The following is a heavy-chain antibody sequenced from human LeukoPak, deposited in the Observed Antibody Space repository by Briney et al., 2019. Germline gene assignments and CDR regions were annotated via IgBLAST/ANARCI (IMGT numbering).Heavy chain of an antibody. CDR1: GYTFTGYY. Sequence: ASVKVSCKASGYTFTGYYMHWVRQAPGQGLEWMGWINPNSRGTNYAQKFQGRVTMTRDTSISTAYMELSRLRSHDMAVYCCARVGGRITMVRGRSVDYWGQGTLVTVSS. CDR2: INPNSRGT. V-gene: IGHV1-2*02. CDR3: ARVGGRITMVRGRSVDY. D-gene: IGHD3-10*01. J-gene: IGHJ4*02.